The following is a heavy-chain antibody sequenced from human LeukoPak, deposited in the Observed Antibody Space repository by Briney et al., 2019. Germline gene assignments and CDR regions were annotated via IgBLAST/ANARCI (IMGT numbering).Heavy chain of an antibody. CDR1: GGSITRGSYY. V-gene: IGHV4-61*09. D-gene: IGHD3-10*01. J-gene: IGHJ4*01. CDR2: VFTSGNT. Sequence: PSETLSLTCAVSGGSITRGSYYWTWIRQPAGKALEWIGHVFTSGNTNYNPSLKGRVTISIETSKSQFSLNLNSVTAADTAVYYCARGTGSLFYWGHGILVTVSS. CDR3: ARGTGSLFY.